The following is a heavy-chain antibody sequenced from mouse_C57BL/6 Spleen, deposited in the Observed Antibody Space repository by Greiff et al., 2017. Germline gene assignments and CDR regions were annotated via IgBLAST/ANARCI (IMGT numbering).Heavy chain of an antibody. CDR2: ISYDGSN. CDR1: GYSITSGYY. J-gene: IGHJ1*03. D-gene: IGHD1-1*01. CDR3: ARTVVPYWYFDV. Sequence: EVQLVESGPGLVKPSQSLSLTCSVTGYSITSGYYWNWIRQFPGNKLEWMGYISYDGSNNYNPSLKNRISITRDTSKNQFFLKLNSVTTEDTATYYCARTVVPYWYFDVWGTGTTVTVSS. V-gene: IGHV3-6*01.